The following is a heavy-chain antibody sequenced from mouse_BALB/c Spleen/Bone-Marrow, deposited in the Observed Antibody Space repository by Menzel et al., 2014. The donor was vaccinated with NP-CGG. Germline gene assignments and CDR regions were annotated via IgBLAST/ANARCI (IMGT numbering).Heavy chain of an antibody. V-gene: IGHV2-5*01. Sequence: VQVVESGPGLVQPSQSLSITCTVSGFSLSSYGVHWVRQSPGKGLEWLGVIWRGGSTDYNAAFMSRLSITKDNSKSQVFFKMDSLQADDTAIYYCAKNGNWYFDVWGAGTTVTVSS. J-gene: IGHJ1*01. CDR3: AKNGNWYFDV. D-gene: IGHD1-1*02. CDR2: IWRGGST. CDR1: GFSLSSYG.